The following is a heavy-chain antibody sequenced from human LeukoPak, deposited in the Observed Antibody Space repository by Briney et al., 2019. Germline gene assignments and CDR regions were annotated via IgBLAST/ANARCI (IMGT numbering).Heavy chain of an antibody. CDR2: IRRNYET. V-gene: IGHV3-73*01. Sequence: GGSLKLSCTASGFTLSGSHMHWVRQAPGKGLEWVGHIRRNYETAYGASVKGRFTISRDDSKNMACLHMNSLRSEDTAFYFCARQTNSCHDYWGQGTLVTVSS. CDR3: ARQTNSCHDY. D-gene: IGHD2-2*01. J-gene: IGHJ4*02. CDR1: GFTLSGSH.